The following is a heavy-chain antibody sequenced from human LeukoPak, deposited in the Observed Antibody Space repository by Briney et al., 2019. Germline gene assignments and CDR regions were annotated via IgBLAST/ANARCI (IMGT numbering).Heavy chain of an antibody. CDR2: IVPILGIA. J-gene: IGHJ4*02. CDR3: ARWTTVSD. V-gene: IGHV1-69*04. Sequence: GASVKVSCKASGGTFSSYAISWVRQAPGQGLEWMGRIVPILGIANYAQKFQGRVTITADKSTSTAYMELSSLRSEDTAVYYCARWTTVSDWGQGTLVTVSS. D-gene: IGHD4-17*01. CDR1: GGTFSSYA.